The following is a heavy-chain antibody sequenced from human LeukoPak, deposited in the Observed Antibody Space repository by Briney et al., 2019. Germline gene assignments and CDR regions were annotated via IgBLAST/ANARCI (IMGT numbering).Heavy chain of an antibody. V-gene: IGHV1-69*05. Sequence: SVKVSCKASGYTFTSYYMHWVRQAPGQGLEWMGRIIPIFGTANYAQKFQGRVTITTDESTSTAYMELSSLRSEDTAVYYCARERYYDSSGYYFFDYWGQGTLVTVSS. J-gene: IGHJ4*02. CDR3: ARERYYDSSGYYFFDY. CDR1: GYTFTSYY. CDR2: IIPIFGTA. D-gene: IGHD3-22*01.